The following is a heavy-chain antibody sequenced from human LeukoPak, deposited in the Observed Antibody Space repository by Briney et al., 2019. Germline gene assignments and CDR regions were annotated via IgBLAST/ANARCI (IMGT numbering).Heavy chain of an antibody. Sequence: SLKVSCTASGGTFCSYAISWVRHAPGQGLEWMGRIIPIFGTANYAQKFQGRVPITTDESTSTAYMEMSSLRSEDTAVYCCGILGLYDLGDFDIWGQGTMVTVSS. D-gene: IGHD3-16*01. CDR2: IIPIFGTA. V-gene: IGHV1-69*05. CDR1: GGTFCSYA. CDR3: GILGLYDLGDFDI. J-gene: IGHJ3*02.